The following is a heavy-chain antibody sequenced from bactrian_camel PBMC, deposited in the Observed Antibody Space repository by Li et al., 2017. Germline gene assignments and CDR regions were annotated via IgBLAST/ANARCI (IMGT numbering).Heavy chain of an antibody. J-gene: IGHJ4*01. CDR1: GYGYSVYC. V-gene: IGHV3S53*01. CDR3: AADPGRRWYVGEYNY. Sequence: VQLVESGGGSVQAGGSLRLSCAASGYGYSVYCMGWFRQAPGKDREGVAAIGSDGSTNYADSVEGRFTISRDKAKATVYLQMNSLRSEDTALYYCAADPGRRWYVGEYNYWGQGTQVTVS. D-gene: IGHD6*01. CDR2: IGSDGST.